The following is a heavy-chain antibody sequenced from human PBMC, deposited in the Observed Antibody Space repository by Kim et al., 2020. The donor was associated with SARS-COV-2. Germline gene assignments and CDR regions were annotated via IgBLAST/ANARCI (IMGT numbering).Heavy chain of an antibody. Sequence: GGSLRLFCAASGFIFRTDWMHWVRRAPGKGLEWVSRSNGYGTLTTYADSVKGRFIISRDNAHNTLYLQTNSLRLEDTAMYFCARGMRDCWGHGILVTVSS. CDR2: SNGYGTLT. J-gene: IGHJ4*01. V-gene: IGHV3-74*01. CDR1: GFIFRTDW. CDR3: ARGMRDC.